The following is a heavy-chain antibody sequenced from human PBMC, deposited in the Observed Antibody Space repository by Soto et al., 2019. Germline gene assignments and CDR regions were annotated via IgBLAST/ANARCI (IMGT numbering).Heavy chain of an antibody. CDR3: ARGLGTGGNNWFDP. CDR2: IIPIFGTA. J-gene: IGHJ5*02. Sequence: ASVKVSCKASGGTFSSYAISWVRQAPGQGLEWMGGIIPIFGTASYAQKFQGRVTITADKSTSTAYMELSSLRSEDTAVYYCARGLGTGGNNWFDPWGQGTLVTVSS. V-gene: IGHV1-69*06. D-gene: IGHD7-27*01. CDR1: GGTFSSYA.